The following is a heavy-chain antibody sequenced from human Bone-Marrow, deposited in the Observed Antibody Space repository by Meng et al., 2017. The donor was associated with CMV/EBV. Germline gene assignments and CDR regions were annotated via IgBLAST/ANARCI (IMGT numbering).Heavy chain of an antibody. V-gene: IGHV4-59*01. Sequence: SETLSLTCTVSGGSISSSYWSWIRQPPGEGLECIGYMYYSGSTNYNPSLKSRVTISVDTSNNQFSLKLSSVTAADTAVYYCAGSSSWYYYGMDVWGQGTTVTVSS. CDR3: AGSSSWYYYGMDV. CDR1: GGSISSSY. D-gene: IGHD6-13*01. CDR2: MYYSGST. J-gene: IGHJ6*02.